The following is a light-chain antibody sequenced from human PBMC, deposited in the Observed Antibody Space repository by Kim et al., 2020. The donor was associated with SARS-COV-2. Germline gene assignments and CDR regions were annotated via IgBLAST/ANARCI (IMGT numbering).Light chain of an antibody. V-gene: IGLV2-8*01. CDR1: SSDVGGYNS. Sequence: SVTISCTETSSDVGGYNSVSWYQQHPGKAPKLMIYQVSKRPSGVPDRFSGSKSGNTASLTVSGLQAEDEADYYCSSYTGTDNPFVFGTGTKVTVL. J-gene: IGLJ1*01. CDR2: QVS. CDR3: SSYTGTDNPFV.